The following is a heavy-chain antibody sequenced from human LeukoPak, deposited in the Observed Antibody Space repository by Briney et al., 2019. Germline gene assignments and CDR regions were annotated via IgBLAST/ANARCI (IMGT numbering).Heavy chain of an antibody. D-gene: IGHD3-3*01. CDR1: GGSINNDGYY. J-gene: IGHJ4*02. V-gene: IGHV4-61*08. CDR2: INHSGST. CDR3: ARVFIWSEGFDY. Sequence: SETLSLTFTVSGGSINNDGYYWSWIRQHPGKGLEWIGEINHSGSTNYNPSLKSRVTISVDTSKNQFSLKLSSVTAADTAVYYCARVFIWSEGFDYWGQGTLVTVSS.